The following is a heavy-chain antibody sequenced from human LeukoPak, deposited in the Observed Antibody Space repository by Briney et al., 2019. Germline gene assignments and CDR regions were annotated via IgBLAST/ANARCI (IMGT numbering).Heavy chain of an antibody. V-gene: IGHV3-21*01. J-gene: IGHJ4*02. CDR1: GFTFSSYS. Sequence: PGGSLRLSCAASGFTFSSYSMNWVRQAPGKGLEWVSSISSSSSYIYYADSVKGRFTISRDNAKNSLYLQMNSLRAEDTAVFYCARDWDGSGSYSDYWGQGTLVTVSS. CDR2: ISSSSSYI. CDR3: ARDWDGSGSYSDY. D-gene: IGHD3-10*01.